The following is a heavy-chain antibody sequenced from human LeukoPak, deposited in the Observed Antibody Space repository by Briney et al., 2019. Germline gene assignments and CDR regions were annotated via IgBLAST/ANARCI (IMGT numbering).Heavy chain of an antibody. CDR1: GVSLSTSGIG. J-gene: IGHJ4*02. D-gene: IGHD7-27*01. CDR2: IYWDGNN. Sequence: ESGPTVVKPTQTLTLTCTLSGVSLSTSGIGVGWIRQPPGKALEWLALIYWDGNNRYSPSLKSRLTITKSTSKNQVVLTMTNMDPVDTATYYCAHSPAELGDGGYFDYWGQGTLVTVSS. CDR3: AHSPAELGDGGYFDY. V-gene: IGHV2-5*02.